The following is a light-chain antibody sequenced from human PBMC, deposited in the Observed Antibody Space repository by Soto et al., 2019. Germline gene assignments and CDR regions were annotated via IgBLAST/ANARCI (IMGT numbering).Light chain of an antibody. CDR2: DNN. CDR3: QSFDTSLSGFVV. J-gene: IGLJ2*01. Sequence: QSVLTQPPSMSGAPGQRVTISCTGSSSKIGAGYDVHWYQQHPGTAPKLLIFDNNNRPSGVPDRFSGSKSDTSASLAITGLQSEDEADYYCQSFDTSLSGFVVFGGETKLTVL. V-gene: IGLV1-40*01. CDR1: SSKIGAGYD.